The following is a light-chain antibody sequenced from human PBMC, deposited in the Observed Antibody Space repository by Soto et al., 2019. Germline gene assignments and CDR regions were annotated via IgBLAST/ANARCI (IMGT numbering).Light chain of an antibody. V-gene: IGKV3-15*01. CDR2: GAS. J-gene: IGKJ1*01. CDR1: QSVSSN. Sequence: EIVMTQSPATLSVSPGERATLSCRASQSVSSNLAWYQQKPGQTPRLLIYGASTRATGIPARFSGSGSGTEFTLTISSLQSEDFAVYCCQQYGSSPRTFGQGTKVEIK. CDR3: QQYGSSPRT.